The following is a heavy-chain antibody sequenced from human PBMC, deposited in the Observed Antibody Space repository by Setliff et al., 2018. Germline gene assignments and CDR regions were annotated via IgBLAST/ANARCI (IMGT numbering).Heavy chain of an antibody. V-gene: IGHV1-18*01. CDR1: GSTFTSYG. CDR3: ARVRYYYDSSGWFDP. D-gene: IGHD3-22*01. J-gene: IGHJ5*02. CDR2: ISAYNGNT. Sequence: ASVKSCKASGSTFTSYGISWVRQAPGQGLEWMGWISAYNGNTNYAQKLQGRVTMTTDTSTSTAYMELRSLRSDDTAVYYCARVRYYYDSSGWFDPWGQGTLVTVSS.